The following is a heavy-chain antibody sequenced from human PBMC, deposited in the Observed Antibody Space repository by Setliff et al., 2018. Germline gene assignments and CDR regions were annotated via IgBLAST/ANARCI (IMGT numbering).Heavy chain of an antibody. V-gene: IGHV1-18*01. CDR3: ARINFYVSSGYYYAPDY. D-gene: IGHD3-22*01. CDR1: GYTFSNYG. Sequence: ASVKVSCKASGYTFSNYGITWVRQAPGQGLEWMGWISAYTGNTKFAQKFQGRVTMTTDTSTSTAYMELGSLTSDDTAIYYCARINFYVSSGYYYAPDYWGPGTLVTVSS. CDR2: ISAYTGNT. J-gene: IGHJ4*02.